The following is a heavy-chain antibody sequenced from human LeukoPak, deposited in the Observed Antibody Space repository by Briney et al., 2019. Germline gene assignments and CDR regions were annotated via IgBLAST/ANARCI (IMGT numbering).Heavy chain of an antibody. CDR3: VHSSSWHYFDY. D-gene: IGHD6-13*01. J-gene: IGHJ4*02. CDR1: GFTFSSYG. V-gene: IGHV3-30*03. Sequence: GGSLRLSCAASGFTFSSYGMHWVRQAPGKGLEWVAVISYDGSNKYYADSVKGRFTISRDNSKNTLYLQMNSLRAEDTAVYYCVHSSSWHYFDYWGQGILVTVYS. CDR2: ISYDGSNK.